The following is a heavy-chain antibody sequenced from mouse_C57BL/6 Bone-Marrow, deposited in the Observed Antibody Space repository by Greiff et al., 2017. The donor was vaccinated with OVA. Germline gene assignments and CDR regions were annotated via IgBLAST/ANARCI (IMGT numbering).Heavy chain of an antibody. J-gene: IGHJ2*01. Sequence: EVQLVESGGGLVKPGGSLKLSCAASGFTFSSYTMSWVRQTPEKRLEWVATISGGGGNTYYPDSVKGRFTISRDNAKNTLYLQMSSLRSEDTALYYCARHEAPYYYGSSYGYWGQGTTLTVSS. D-gene: IGHD1-1*01. CDR2: ISGGGGNT. V-gene: IGHV5-9*01. CDR1: GFTFSSYT. CDR3: ARHEAPYYYGSSYGY.